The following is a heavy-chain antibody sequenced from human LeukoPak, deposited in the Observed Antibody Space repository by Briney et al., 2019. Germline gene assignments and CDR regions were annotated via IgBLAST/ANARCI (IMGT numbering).Heavy chain of an antibody. CDR3: AKELDYGDLYYYYGMDV. Sequence: GGSLRLSCAASGFTFSSYGMHWVRQAPGKGLEWVAVISYDGSNKYYADSVKGRFTISRDNSKNTLYLQMNSLRAEDTAVYYCAKELDYGDLYYYYGMDVWGQGTTVTVSS. CDR1: GFTFSSYG. D-gene: IGHD4-17*01. J-gene: IGHJ6*02. V-gene: IGHV3-30*18. CDR2: ISYDGSNK.